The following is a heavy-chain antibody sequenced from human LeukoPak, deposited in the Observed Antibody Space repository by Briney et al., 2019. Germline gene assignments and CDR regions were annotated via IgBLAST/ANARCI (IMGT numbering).Heavy chain of an antibody. CDR1: GFTFSTHG. J-gene: IGHJ6*03. CDR2: ISGNGDYT. Sequence: PGGSLRLSCAASGFTFSTHGMSWVRQAPGKGLEWVSAISGNGDYTYYADSVKGRFTISRDNSKTTLFLQMNSLRAEDTALYYCAKLPQAGGDYYYIDVWGKGTTVTVSS. V-gene: IGHV3-23*01. CDR3: AKLPQAGGDYYYIDV. D-gene: IGHD6-19*01.